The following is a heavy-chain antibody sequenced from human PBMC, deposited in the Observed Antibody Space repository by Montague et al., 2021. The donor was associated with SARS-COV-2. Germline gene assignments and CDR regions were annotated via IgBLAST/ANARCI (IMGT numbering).Heavy chain of an antibody. CDR3: ARVQGITMIVVVIGAFDI. Sequence: TLSLTCTVSGGSISSGGYYWSWIRQHPGKGLEWIGYIYYSGSTYYNPSLKSRVTISVDTSKNQFSLKLSSVTAADTAVYYCARVQGITMIVVVIGAFDIWGQETMVTVSS. D-gene: IGHD3-22*01. J-gene: IGHJ3*02. V-gene: IGHV4-31*03. CDR1: GGSISSGGYY. CDR2: IYYSGST.